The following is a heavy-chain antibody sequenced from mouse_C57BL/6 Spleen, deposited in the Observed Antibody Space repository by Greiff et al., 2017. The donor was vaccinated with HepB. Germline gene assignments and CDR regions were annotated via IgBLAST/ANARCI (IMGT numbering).Heavy chain of an antibody. Sequence: QVQLKESGPGLVQPSQSLSITCTVSGFSLTSYGVHWVRQSPGKGLEWLGVIWSGGSTDYNAAFISRLSISKDNSKSQVFFKMNSLQADDTAIYYWARNEHDDYEGFYAMDYWGQGTSVTVSS. CDR2: IWSGGST. V-gene: IGHV2-2*01. CDR1: GFSLTSYG. D-gene: IGHD2-4*01. J-gene: IGHJ4*01. CDR3: ARNEHDDYEGFYAMDY.